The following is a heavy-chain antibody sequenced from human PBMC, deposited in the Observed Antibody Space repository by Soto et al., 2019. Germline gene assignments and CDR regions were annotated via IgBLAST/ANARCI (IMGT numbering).Heavy chain of an antibody. CDR2: ITPMFGTP. J-gene: IGHJ4*02. Sequence: QVQLVQSGAEVKKPGSSVKVSCKASGGTFSRYTITWVRQAPGQGLEWMGGITPMFGTPNYAQKFQGRVTITADESTGTAYMELSSLRSEDTAMYYCARDGTLYDSSAYYYLYWGQGTLVTVSS. CDR3: ARDGTLYDSSAYYYLY. D-gene: IGHD3-22*01. V-gene: IGHV1-69*01. CDR1: GGTFSRYT.